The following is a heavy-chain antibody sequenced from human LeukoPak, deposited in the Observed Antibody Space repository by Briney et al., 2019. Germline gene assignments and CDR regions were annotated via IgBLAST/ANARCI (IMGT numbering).Heavy chain of an antibody. CDR1: GYTFTSYA. J-gene: IGHJ4*02. V-gene: IGHV7-4-1*02. CDR2: INTNTGNP. D-gene: IGHD3-3*01. CDR3: ARGLQYDFWSGYHFDY. Sequence: ASVKVSCKASGYTFTSYAMNWVRQAPGQGLEWMGWINTNTGNPTYAQGFTGRFVFSLDTSVSTAYLQISSLKAEDTAVYYCARGLQYDFWSGYHFDYWGQGTLVTVSS.